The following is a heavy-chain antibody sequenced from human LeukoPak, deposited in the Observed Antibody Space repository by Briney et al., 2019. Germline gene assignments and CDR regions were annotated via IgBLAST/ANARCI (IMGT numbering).Heavy chain of an antibody. CDR1: GFTFSSYA. V-gene: IGHV3-64*01. J-gene: IGHJ4*02. CDR2: ISSNGGST. D-gene: IGHD1-26*01. CDR3: ARAKYSGMVYYFDY. Sequence: GGSLRLSCAASGFTFSSYAMHWVRQAPGKGLEYVSAISSNGGSTYYANSVKGRFTISRDNSKNTLYLQMGSLRAEDMAVYYCARAKYSGMVYYFDYWGQGTLVTVSS.